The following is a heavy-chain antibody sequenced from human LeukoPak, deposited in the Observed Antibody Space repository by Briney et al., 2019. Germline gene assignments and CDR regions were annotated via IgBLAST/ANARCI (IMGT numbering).Heavy chain of an antibody. CDR1: GFTVSSNY. J-gene: IGHJ3*02. V-gene: IGHV3-74*01. CDR3: AREVGVAFDI. D-gene: IGHD3-16*01. CDR2: INSDGSST. Sequence: PGGSLRLSCAASGFTVSSNYMSWVRQAPGKGLEWVSRINSDGSSTSYADSVKGRFTISRDNAKNTLYLQMNSLRAEDTAVYYCAREVGVAFDIWGRGTMVTVSS.